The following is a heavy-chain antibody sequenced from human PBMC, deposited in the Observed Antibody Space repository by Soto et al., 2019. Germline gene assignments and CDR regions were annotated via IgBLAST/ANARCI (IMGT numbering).Heavy chain of an antibody. V-gene: IGHV3-30*18. Sequence: GGSLRLSCAASGFTFSDFGMHWVRQAPGKGLEWVAIISYDGILKYYADSVEGRFTISRDTSKGAVYLQMNSLTPEDTAVYYWAKVSRVWGGIWGSLTYNYGGEVGDKGTRVPVSS. CDR3: AKVSRVWGGIWGSLTYNYGGEV. J-gene: IGHJ6*04. D-gene: IGHD3-16*01. CDR2: ISYDGILK. CDR1: GFTFSDFG.